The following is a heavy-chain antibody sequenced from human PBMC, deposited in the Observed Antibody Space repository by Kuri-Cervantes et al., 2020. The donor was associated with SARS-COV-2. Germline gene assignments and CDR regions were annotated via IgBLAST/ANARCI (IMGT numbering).Heavy chain of an antibody. D-gene: IGHD2-15*01. Sequence: LSLTCAASGFTFSSYAMHWVRQAPGKGLEWVAVISYDGSNKYYADSVKGRFTISRDNSKNTLYLQMNSLRAEDTAVYYCARAFVVVVAAWRTGMDVWGQGTTGTVSS. CDR1: GFTFSSYA. V-gene: IGHV3-30-3*01. CDR2: ISYDGSNK. CDR3: ARAFVVVVAAWRTGMDV. J-gene: IGHJ6*02.